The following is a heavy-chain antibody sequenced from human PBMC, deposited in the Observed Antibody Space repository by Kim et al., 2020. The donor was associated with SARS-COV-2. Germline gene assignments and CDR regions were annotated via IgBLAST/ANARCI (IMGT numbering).Heavy chain of an antibody. D-gene: IGHD3-10*01. V-gene: IGHV1-8*01. Sequence: ASVKVSCKASGYTFTSYDINWVRQATGQGLEWMGWMNPNSGNTGYAQRFQGRVTMTRNTSISTAYMELSSLRSEDTAVYYCARVYYGSGSYYIFVYWGQGTLVTVSA. CDR1: GYTFTSYD. J-gene: IGHJ4*02. CDR3: ARVYYGSGSYYIFVY. CDR2: MNPNSGNT.